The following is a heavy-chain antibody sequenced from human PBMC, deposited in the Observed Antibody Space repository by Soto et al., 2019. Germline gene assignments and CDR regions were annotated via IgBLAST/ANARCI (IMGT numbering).Heavy chain of an antibody. D-gene: IGHD6-6*01. Sequence: ASVKVSCEASGYTFTSYGISWVRQAPGQGLEWMGWISAYNGNTNYAQKLQGRVTMTTDTSTSTAYMELRSLRSDDTAVYYCARDHRSSIEYSSSAYYGMDVWGQGTTVTVSS. CDR1: GYTFTSYG. V-gene: IGHV1-18*01. CDR3: ARDHRSSIEYSSSAYYGMDV. J-gene: IGHJ6*02. CDR2: ISAYNGNT.